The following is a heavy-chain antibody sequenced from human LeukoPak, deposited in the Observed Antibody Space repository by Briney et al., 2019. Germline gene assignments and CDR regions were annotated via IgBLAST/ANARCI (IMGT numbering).Heavy chain of an antibody. CDR1: GDSISSNYW. CDR3: ARSCSSTSPCDN. V-gene: IGHV4-4*02. CDR2: VYHSGST. Sequence: PSETLSLTCAVSGDSISSNYWWSWVRQPPGKGLEWIGEVYHSGSTHYNPSLRSRVTISVDQSTNQLSLTLTSVTAADTAMYYCARSCSSTSPCDNWGQGTLVTVSS. D-gene: IGHD2-2*01. J-gene: IGHJ4*02.